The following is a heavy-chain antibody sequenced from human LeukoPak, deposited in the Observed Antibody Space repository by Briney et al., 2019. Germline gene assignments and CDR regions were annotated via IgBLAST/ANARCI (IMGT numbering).Heavy chain of an antibody. CDR3: AKRSPPY. D-gene: IGHD3-10*01. V-gene: IGHV3-66*04. CDR2: IYISGIT. J-gene: IGHJ4*02. CDR1: GFTFSNAW. Sequence: GGSLRLSCAASGFTFSNAWMSWVRQAPGKGLEWVSLIYISGITKYADSVQGRFIISRDNSKDTLYLQMNNLRVEDTAVYYCAKRSPPYWGQGTLVSVSS.